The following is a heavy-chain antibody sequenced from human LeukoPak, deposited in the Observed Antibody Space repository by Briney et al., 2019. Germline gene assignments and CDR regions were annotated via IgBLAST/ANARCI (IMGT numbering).Heavy chain of an antibody. J-gene: IGHJ4*02. CDR1: GGTFSSYA. V-gene: IGHV1-69*04. Sequence: ASVKVSCKASGGTFSSYAISWVRQAPGQGLEWVGRIIPILGIANYAQKFQGRVTITADKSTSTAYMELSSLRSEDTAVYYCARESSSSWSNFDYWGQGTLVTVSS. D-gene: IGHD6-13*01. CDR2: IIPILGIA. CDR3: ARESSSSWSNFDY.